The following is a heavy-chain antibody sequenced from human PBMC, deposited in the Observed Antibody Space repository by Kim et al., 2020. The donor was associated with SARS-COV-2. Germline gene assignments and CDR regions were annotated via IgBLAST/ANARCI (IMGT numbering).Heavy chain of an antibody. J-gene: IGHJ4*02. Sequence: YVGSVKGRFTMSRDTARNSLSLQMNSLRTEDTAIYCCAALDSAQAPGGIWGQGTQVTVSS. V-gene: IGHV3-7*01. D-gene: IGHD3-10*01. CDR3: AALDSAQAPGGI.